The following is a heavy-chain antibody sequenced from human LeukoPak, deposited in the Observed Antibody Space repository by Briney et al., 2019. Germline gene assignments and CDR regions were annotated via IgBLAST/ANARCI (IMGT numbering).Heavy chain of an antibody. Sequence: GGSLRLSCAASGFTVSSNYMSWVRQAPGKGLEWVSVIYSGGSTYYADSVKGRFTISRDNSKNTLYLQMNSLRAEDTAVYYCARDHGGLELPHDAFDIWGQGTMVTVSS. CDR2: IYSGGST. D-gene: IGHD1-7*01. V-gene: IGHV3-66*02. J-gene: IGHJ3*02. CDR3: ARDHGGLELPHDAFDI. CDR1: GFTVSSNY.